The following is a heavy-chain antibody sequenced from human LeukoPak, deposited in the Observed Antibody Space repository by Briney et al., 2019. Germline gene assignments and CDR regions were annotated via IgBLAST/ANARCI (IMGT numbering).Heavy chain of an antibody. CDR3: ARESEGSSGPDAFDI. V-gene: IGHV3-7*01. CDR2: IKQDGSEK. J-gene: IGHJ3*02. Sequence: GGSLRLSCAASGFTFSSDGMSWVRHAPGKGLEWVANIKQDGSEKYYVDSVKGRFTISRDNAKNSLYLQMNSLRAEDTAVYYCARESEGSSGPDAFDIWGQGTMVTVSS. CDR1: GFTFSSDG. D-gene: IGHD3-22*01.